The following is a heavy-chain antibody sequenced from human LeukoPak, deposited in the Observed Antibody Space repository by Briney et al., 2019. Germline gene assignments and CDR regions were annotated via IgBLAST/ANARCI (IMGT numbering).Heavy chain of an antibody. V-gene: IGHV3-30*02. CDR3: RDPFDY. CDR1: GFTFSSYG. Sequence: GGSLRLSCAASGFTFSSYGMHWVRQAPGKGLEWVAFIQYDGSDKYYADSVKGRFTISRDNSKNTLYLQMNSLRTEDTAVYYCRDPFDYWGQGTLVTVSS. CDR2: IQYDGSDK. J-gene: IGHJ4*02. D-gene: IGHD5-24*01.